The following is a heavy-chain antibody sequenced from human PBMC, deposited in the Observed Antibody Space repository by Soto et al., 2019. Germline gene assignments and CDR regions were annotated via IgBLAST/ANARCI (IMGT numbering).Heavy chain of an antibody. CDR2: ISAYNGHT. CDR3: ARSPAATGTTWLDH. CDR1: GYTLTNYG. J-gene: IGHJ5*01. Sequence: VKVSCKSCGYTLTNYGLTWLRQPPGEGGWWMGWISAYNGHTNYAQKVQGGVTMTTDTSTSTAYMELRSLRSEDTAVFYCARSPAATGTTWLDHWGQGTLVTVSS. D-gene: IGHD6-13*01. V-gene: IGHV1-18*04.